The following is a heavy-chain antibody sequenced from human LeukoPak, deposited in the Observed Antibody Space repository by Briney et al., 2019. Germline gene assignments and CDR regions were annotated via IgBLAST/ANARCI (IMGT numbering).Heavy chain of an antibody. Sequence: GGSLRLSCAASGSTFSNSGSTFSSYGMHWVRQAPGKGLEWVAVIWYDGSNKYYADSVKGRFTISRDNSKNTLYLQMDSLKAEDTAVYYCARARYVALGPGDYWGQGTLVTVSS. J-gene: IGHJ4*02. CDR2: IWYDGSNK. CDR1: GSTFSNSGSTFSSYG. V-gene: IGHV3-33*08. D-gene: IGHD3/OR15-3a*01. CDR3: ARARYVALGPGDY.